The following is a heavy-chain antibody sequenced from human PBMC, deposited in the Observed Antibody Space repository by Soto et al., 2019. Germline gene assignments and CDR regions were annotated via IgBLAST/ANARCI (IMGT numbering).Heavy chain of an antibody. J-gene: IGHJ6*02. D-gene: IGHD6-6*01. CDR2: ISYDGSNK. Sequence: PGGSLRLSCAASGFTFSIYAMHWVRHAPGKGLEWVAVISYDGSNKYYADSVKGRFTISRDNSKNTLYLQMNSLRAEDTAVYYCARDGSSSYYGMDVWGQGTTVTVSS. CDR3: ARDGSSSYYGMDV. CDR1: GFTFSIYA. V-gene: IGHV3-30-3*01.